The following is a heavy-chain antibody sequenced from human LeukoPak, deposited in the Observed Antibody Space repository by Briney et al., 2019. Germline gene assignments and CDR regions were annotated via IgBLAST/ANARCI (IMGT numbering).Heavy chain of an antibody. V-gene: IGHV3-23*01. CDR3: ARFNYYGGNSDY. CDR1: GFTFSSYG. Sequence: GGSLRLSCAASGFTFSSYGMSWVRQAPGKGLEFVSALNTNGGNTYYADSVKGWFTISRDNAKNSLYLQMNSLRAEDTAVYYCARFNYYGGNSDYWGQGTLVTVSS. CDR2: LNTNGGNT. D-gene: IGHD4-17*01. J-gene: IGHJ4*02.